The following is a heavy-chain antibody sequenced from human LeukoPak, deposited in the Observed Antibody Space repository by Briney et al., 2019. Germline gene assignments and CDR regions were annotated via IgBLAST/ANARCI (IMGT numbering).Heavy chain of an antibody. D-gene: IGHD3-22*01. J-gene: IGHJ3*02. V-gene: IGHV4-61*02. CDR3: ARGVYYYDSSGYYPDAFDI. Sequence: KSSQTLSLTCTVSGGSISSGGYYWSWIRQPAGKGLEWIGRIYTSGSTNYNPSLKSRVTMSVDTSKNQFSLRLSSVTAADTAVYYCARGVYYYDSSGYYPDAFDIWGQGTMVTVSS. CDR2: IYTSGST. CDR1: GGSISSGGYY.